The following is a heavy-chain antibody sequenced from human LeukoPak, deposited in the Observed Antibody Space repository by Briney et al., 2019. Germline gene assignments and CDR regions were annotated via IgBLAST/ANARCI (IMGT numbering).Heavy chain of an antibody. CDR1: GYTFTSYA. D-gene: IGHD3-10*01. J-gene: IGHJ5*02. CDR3: ARTLEQWFGELYGEYNWFDP. V-gene: IGHV1-18*01. Sequence: GASVKVSCKASGYTFTSYAITWVRQAPGQGLEWMGWISSYNGNTNYAQKLQGRVTMTTDTSTSTAYMELRSLRSDDTAVYYCARTLEQWFGELYGEYNWFDPWGQGTLVTVSS. CDR2: ISSYNGNT.